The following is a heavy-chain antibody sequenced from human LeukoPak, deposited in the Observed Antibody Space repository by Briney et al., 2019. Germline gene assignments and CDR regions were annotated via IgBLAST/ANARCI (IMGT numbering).Heavy chain of an antibody. V-gene: IGHV1-8*01. J-gene: IGHJ6*02. Sequence: ASVKVSCKASGYTLTSYDINWVRQATGQGLEWMGWMNPNSGNTGYAQKFQGRVTMTRNTSISTAYMELSSLRSEDTAVYYCARGAPYDFWSGYYLGYYYYYYGMDVWGQGTTVTVSS. CDR2: MNPNSGNT. D-gene: IGHD3-3*01. CDR1: GYTLTSYD. CDR3: ARGAPYDFWSGYYLGYYYYYYGMDV.